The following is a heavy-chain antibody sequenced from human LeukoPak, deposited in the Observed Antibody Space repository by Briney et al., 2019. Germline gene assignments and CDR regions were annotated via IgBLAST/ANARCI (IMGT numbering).Heavy chain of an antibody. V-gene: IGHV1-8*03. CDR1: GYTFTSYD. CDR2: MNPNSGNT. CDR3: ARGPPYYDFWSGYGYYYYYMDV. Sequence: ASVTVSCTASGYTFTSYDINWVRQATGQGLEWMGWMNPNSGNTGYAQKFQGRVTITRNTSISTAYMELSSLRSEDTAVYYCARGPPYYDFWSGYGYYYYYMDVWGKGTTVTVSS. D-gene: IGHD3-3*01. J-gene: IGHJ6*03.